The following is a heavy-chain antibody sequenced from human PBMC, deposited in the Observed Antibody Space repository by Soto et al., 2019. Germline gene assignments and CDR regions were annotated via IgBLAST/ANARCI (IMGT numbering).Heavy chain of an antibody. CDR2: INTYKGNT. D-gene: IGHD3-16*01. CDR3: AMVDVYVTPSPQDV. V-gene: IGHV1-18*01. CDR1: GYTFTRYG. Sequence: QVQLVQSGAEVKNPGASVKVSCKASGYTFTRYGIGWARQAPGQGLEWMGWINTYKGNTNYAQNVQGGVTLTTDTSTSTAYMELRSLRSNDTAIYYCAMVDVYVTPSPQDVWGQGTTVIVSS. J-gene: IGHJ6*02.